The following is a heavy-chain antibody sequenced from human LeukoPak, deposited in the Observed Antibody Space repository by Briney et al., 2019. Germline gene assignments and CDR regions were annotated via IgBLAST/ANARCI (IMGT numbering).Heavy chain of an antibody. V-gene: IGHV4-4*02. CDR2: IYHSGST. D-gene: IGHD3-22*01. J-gene: IGHJ3*02. CDR1: GGSISSSNW. CDR3: ARGPYSYDSSSAFDI. Sequence: PSGTLSLTCAVSGGSISSSNWGSWVRPPPGKGLEWIGEIYHSGSTNYNPSLKSRVTISVDTSKNQFSLKLSSVTAADTAVYFCARGPYSYDSSSAFDIWGQGTMVTVSS.